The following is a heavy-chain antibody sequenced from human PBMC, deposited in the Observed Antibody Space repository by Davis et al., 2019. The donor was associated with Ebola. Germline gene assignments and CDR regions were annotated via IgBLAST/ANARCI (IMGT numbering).Heavy chain of an antibody. J-gene: IGHJ4*02. CDR1: GFTFSSYW. Sequence: GESLKISCAASGFTFSSYWMSWVRQAPGKGLEWVANIKQDGSEKYYVDSVKGRFTISRDNAKNSLYLQMNSLRAEDTAVYYCAKKSGYYGSGSQYYFDYWGQGTLATVSS. V-gene: IGHV3-7*03. D-gene: IGHD3-10*01. CDR3: AKKSGYYGSGSQYYFDY. CDR2: IKQDGSEK.